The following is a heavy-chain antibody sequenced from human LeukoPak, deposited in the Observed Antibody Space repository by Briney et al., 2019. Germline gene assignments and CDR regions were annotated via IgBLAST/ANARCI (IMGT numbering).Heavy chain of an antibody. CDR2: IYYSGST. Sequence: PSETLSLTCTVSGGPIRSYYWIWIRQPPGKALEGMGYIYYSGSTNYNPPLKSRVTISVDTSQKQFSLNLSSVTAADTAVYYCARLDQLNPWYYFDYWGQGTLVTVSS. D-gene: IGHD1/OR15-1a*01. J-gene: IGHJ4*02. CDR3: ARLDQLNPWYYFDY. CDR1: GGPIRSYY. V-gene: IGHV4-59*01.